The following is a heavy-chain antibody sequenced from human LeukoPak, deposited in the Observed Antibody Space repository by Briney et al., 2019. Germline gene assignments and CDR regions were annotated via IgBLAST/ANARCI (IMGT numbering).Heavy chain of an antibody. Sequence: GGSLRLSCAASGFTFDDYAMHWVRQAPGKGLEWVSGISWNSGSIGYADSVKGRFTISRDNAKNSLYLQMNSLRAEDTALYYCAKDIERDGYKTDAFDIWGQGTMVTVSS. V-gene: IGHV3-9*01. CDR3: AKDIERDGYKTDAFDI. D-gene: IGHD5-12*01. CDR1: GFTFDDYA. CDR2: ISWNSGSI. J-gene: IGHJ3*02.